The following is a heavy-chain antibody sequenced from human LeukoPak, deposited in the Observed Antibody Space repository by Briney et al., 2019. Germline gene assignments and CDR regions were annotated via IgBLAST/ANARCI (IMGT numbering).Heavy chain of an antibody. Sequence: PGGSLRLSCAASGFTFSSYGMHWVRQAPGKGLEWVAVIWYDGSNKYYADSVKGRFTISRDNSKNTLYLQMNSLRAEDTAVYYCARVSSWYWRLIYYGMDVWGQGTTVTVSS. CDR2: IWYDGSNK. CDR3: ARVSSWYWRLIYYGMDV. D-gene: IGHD6-13*01. J-gene: IGHJ6*02. CDR1: GFTFSSYG. V-gene: IGHV3-33*01.